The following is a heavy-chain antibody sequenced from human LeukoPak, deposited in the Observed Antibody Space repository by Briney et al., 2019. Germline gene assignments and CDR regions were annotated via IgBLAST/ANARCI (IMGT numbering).Heavy chain of an antibody. CDR3: AKEPRYSSSWRGDYYYMDV. V-gene: IGHV3-30*02. CDR1: GFTFSGSA. CDR2: IRYDGSNK. D-gene: IGHD6-13*01. Sequence: GGSLRLSCAASGFTFSGSAMHWVRQAPGKGLEWVAFIRYDGSNKYYADSVKGRFTISRDNSKNTLYLQMNSLRAEDTAVYYCAKEPRYSSSWRGDYYYMDVWGKGTTVTISS. J-gene: IGHJ6*03.